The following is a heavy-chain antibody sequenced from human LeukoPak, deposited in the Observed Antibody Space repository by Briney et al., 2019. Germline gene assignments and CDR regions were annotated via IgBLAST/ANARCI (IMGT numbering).Heavy chain of an antibody. Sequence: SETLSLTCAVYGESLSGYYWSWISQPPGKGLEWIGEINDSGTTNSNPSLKSRLTISIDSSKNQFSLKLTSVTAADTAVYYCAKTTTGYSSGRFPGWPVDYWGQETLVTVSS. V-gene: IGHV4-34*01. CDR2: INDSGTT. J-gene: IGHJ4*02. CDR3: AKTTTGYSSGRFPGWPVDY. D-gene: IGHD6-19*01. CDR1: GESLSGYY.